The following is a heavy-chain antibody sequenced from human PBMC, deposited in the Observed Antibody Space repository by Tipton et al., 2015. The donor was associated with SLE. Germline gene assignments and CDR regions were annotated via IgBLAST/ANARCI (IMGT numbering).Heavy chain of an antibody. V-gene: IGHV4-34*01. CDR2: INHSGST. Sequence: TLSLTCAVYGGSFRGFYWSWVRQPPGKGLEWIGEINHSGSTKYNPSLKSRVNISFYTSKNQFSLNLTSVTAADTAVYYCVWNDVAPGLDVDYWGQGTLVTVSS. CDR1: GGSFRGFY. J-gene: IGHJ4*02. CDR3: VWNDVAPGLDVDY. D-gene: IGHD1-1*01.